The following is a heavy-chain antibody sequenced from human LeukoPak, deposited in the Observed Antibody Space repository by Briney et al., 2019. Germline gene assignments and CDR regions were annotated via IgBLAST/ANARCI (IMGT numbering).Heavy chain of an antibody. J-gene: IGHJ4*02. V-gene: IGHV1-2*02. CDR3: ARVGSTVFTDY. CDR1: GGTFSSYA. CDR2: INPNSGGT. Sequence: ASVKVSCKASGGTFSSYAISWVRQAPGQGLEWMGWINPNSGGTNYAQKFQGRVTMTRDTSISTAYMELSRLRSDDTAVYYCARVGSTVFTDYWGQGTLVTVSS. D-gene: IGHD4-11*01.